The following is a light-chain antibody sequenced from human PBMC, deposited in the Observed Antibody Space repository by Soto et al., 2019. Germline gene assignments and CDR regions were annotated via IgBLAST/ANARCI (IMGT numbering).Light chain of an antibody. Sequence: DIQMTQSPSSLSASVGDRVTITCRASQSISSYLNWYQQKPGKAPKLLIYAASSLQSGVPSRFSGSGSGTDFTLTISSLQPEDSATYYCQQSYSTPRFGPGTKVDVK. CDR2: AAS. J-gene: IGKJ3*01. V-gene: IGKV1-39*01. CDR3: QQSYSTPR. CDR1: QSISSY.